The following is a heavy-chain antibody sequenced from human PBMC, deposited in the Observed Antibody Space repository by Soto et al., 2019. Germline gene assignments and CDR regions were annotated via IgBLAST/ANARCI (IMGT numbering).Heavy chain of an antibody. CDR1: GYTFTSYG. Sequence: QVQLVQSGAEVKKPGASVKVSCKASGYTFTSYGISWVRQAPGQGLEWMGWISAYNGNTNYAQKLQGRVNMTTDTSTSTAYMELRSLRSDDTAVYYCARDRSGSSPSYYCYYYGMDVWGQGTTVTVSS. D-gene: IGHD6-13*01. V-gene: IGHV1-18*01. CDR3: ARDRSGSSPSYYCYYYGMDV. CDR2: ISAYNGNT. J-gene: IGHJ6*02.